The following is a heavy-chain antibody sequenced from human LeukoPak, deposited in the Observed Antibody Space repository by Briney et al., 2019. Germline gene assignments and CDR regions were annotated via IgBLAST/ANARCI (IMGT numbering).Heavy chain of an antibody. J-gene: IGHJ4*02. V-gene: IGHV3-23*01. D-gene: IGHD1-26*01. CDR2: ISGSGGST. Sequence: GRSLRLSCAASGFTFSSYAMSWVRQAPGKGLEWVSAISGSGGSTYYADSVKGRFTISRDNSKNTLYLQLNSLRAEDTAVYYCAKGGIVGATIPYYFDYWGQGTLVTVSS. CDR1: GFTFSSYA. CDR3: AKGGIVGATIPYYFDY.